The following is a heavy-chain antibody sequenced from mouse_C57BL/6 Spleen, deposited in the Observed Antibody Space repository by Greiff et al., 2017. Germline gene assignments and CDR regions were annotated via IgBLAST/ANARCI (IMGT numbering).Heavy chain of an antibody. CDR2: IYPGDGDT. CDR3: ASDDYDVSWFAY. Sequence: VQLQQSGPELVKPGASVKISCKASGYAFSSSWMNWVKQRPGKGLEWIGRIYPGDGDTNYNGKFKGKATLTADKSSSTAYMQLSSLTSEDSAVYFCASDDYDVSWFAYWGQGTLVTVSA. CDR1: GYAFSSSW. D-gene: IGHD2-4*01. J-gene: IGHJ3*01. V-gene: IGHV1-82*01.